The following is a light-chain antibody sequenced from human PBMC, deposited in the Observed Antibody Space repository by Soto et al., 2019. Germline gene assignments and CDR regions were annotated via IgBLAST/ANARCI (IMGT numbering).Light chain of an antibody. Sequence: EIVMTQSPAALSVSPGERATRSCRASQSVSSNLAWYQQKAGQAPRLLIYGASTRATGIPARFSGSGSGTEFTLTISSLQSEDFAVYYCQQYNNWPRTFGQGTKVDIK. V-gene: IGKV3-15*01. CDR1: QSVSSN. CDR2: GAS. J-gene: IGKJ1*01. CDR3: QQYNNWPRT.